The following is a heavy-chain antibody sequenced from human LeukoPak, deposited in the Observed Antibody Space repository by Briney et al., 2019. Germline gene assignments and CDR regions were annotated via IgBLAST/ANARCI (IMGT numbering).Heavy chain of an antibody. CDR1: GFTFSSYW. CDR3: ASVRTLGYYGMDV. CDR2: IGEDGSEK. D-gene: IGHD2-2*01. Sequence: GGSLRLSCAASGFTFSSYWMTWVRQAPGKGLEWVANIGEDGSEKYYVDSVKGRFTISRDNAKNSLYLQMNSLRAEDTAVYYCASVRTLGYYGMDVWGQGTTVTVSS. J-gene: IGHJ6*02. V-gene: IGHV3-7*01.